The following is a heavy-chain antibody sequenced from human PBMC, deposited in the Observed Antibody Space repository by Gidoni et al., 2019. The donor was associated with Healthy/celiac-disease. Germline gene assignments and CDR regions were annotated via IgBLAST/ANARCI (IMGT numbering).Heavy chain of an antibody. CDR2: IWYDGSNK. J-gene: IGHJ4*02. Sequence: QVQLVESGGGVVQPGRSRRLSCAASGFTFRRYGMHWVRQAPGKGLEWVAVIWYDGSNKYYADSVKGRFTISRDNSKNTLYLQMNSLRAEDTAVYYCARDREIAVAGPHPIDYWGQGTLVTVSS. CDR3: ARDREIAVAGPHPIDY. D-gene: IGHD6-19*01. V-gene: IGHV3-33*01. CDR1: GFTFRRYG.